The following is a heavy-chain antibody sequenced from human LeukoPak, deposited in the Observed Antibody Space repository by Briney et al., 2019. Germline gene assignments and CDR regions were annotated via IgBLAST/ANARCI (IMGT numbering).Heavy chain of an antibody. D-gene: IGHD3-22*01. Sequence: SETLSLTCTVSGGSISSYYWSWIRQHPGKGLEWIGYIYYGGSTYYNPSLQSRLTLSVDSSKNQFSLRLSSVTAADTAVYYCASSIVVGPLGHDAFDIWGQGTMVTVS. V-gene: IGHV4-59*06. CDR1: GGSISSYY. J-gene: IGHJ3*02. CDR3: ASSIVVGPLGHDAFDI. CDR2: IYYGGST.